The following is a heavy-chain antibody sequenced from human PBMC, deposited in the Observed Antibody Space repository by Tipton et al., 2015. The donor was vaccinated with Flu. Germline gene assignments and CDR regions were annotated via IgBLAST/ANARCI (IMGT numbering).Heavy chain of an antibody. J-gene: IGHJ4*02. CDR3: ARGPDFFDSRGPIWGCFDY. V-gene: IGHV1-46*01. CDR1: GYTFTNYY. D-gene: IGHD3-22*01. CDR2: INPNGGST. Sequence: LVQSGAEVKKPGASVKVSCKASGYTFTNYYMHWVRQAPGQGLQWMGIINPNGGSTRYAQKFQGRVTMTRDTSTSTVYMELSSLRSDDTAVYYCARGPDFFDSRGPIWGCFDYWGQGTLVTVSS.